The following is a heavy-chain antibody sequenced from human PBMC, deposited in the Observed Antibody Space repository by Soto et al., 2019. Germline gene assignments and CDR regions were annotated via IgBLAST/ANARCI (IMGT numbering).Heavy chain of an antibody. D-gene: IGHD6-19*01. CDR2: TYYRSKWYN. CDR1: GDSVSSNSAA. V-gene: IGHV6-1*01. CDR3: ARVGAEGKLAVAAYYYYGMDV. Sequence: SQTLSLTCAISGDSVSSNSAAWNWIRQSPSRGLEWLGRTYYRSKWYNDYAVSVKSRITINPDTSKNQFSLQLSSVTPEDTAVYYCARVGAEGKLAVAAYYYYGMDVWGQGTTVTVSS. J-gene: IGHJ6*02.